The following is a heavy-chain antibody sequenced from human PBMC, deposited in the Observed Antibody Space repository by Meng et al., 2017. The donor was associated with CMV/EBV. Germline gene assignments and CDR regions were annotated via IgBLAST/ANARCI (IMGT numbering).Heavy chain of an antibody. J-gene: IGHJ4*02. V-gene: IGHV3-48*03. CDR1: GFTFSYYE. CDR2: IDYSGTGV. CDR3: ARAWGIHFDY. Sequence: GESLKISCAGSGFTFSYYEMSWVRQAPGKGLEWVSNIDYSGTGVYYADSMRGRFTVSRDNARNSLYLQLNSLRVEDTAVYYCARAWGIHFDYWGQGVVVTVSS. D-gene: IGHD3-16*01.